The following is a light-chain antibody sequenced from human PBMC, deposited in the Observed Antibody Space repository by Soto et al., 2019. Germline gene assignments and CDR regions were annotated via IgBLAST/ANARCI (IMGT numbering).Light chain of an antibody. CDR1: QSISSS. CDR3: QQYSNWPLLT. J-gene: IGKJ4*01. CDR2: GAS. V-gene: IGKV3D-15*01. Sequence: IVMTQSPATLSASPGERATLSCRASQSISSSLAWYQQKPGQAPRLLIYGASTRATAIPARFSGSGSGTEFTLTISSLQSVDFAVYYCQQYSNWPLLTFGGGTKVEIK.